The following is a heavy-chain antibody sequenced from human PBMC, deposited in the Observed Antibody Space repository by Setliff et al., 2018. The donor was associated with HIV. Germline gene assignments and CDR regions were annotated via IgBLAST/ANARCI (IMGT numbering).Heavy chain of an antibody. V-gene: IGHV4-39*01. Sequence: KPSETLSLTCTVSGGSIRSSSSYWGWIRQPPGKGLEWIGIIYYSGSTYYKPSLKSRVTISVDTSKNQLSLKLNSVTAADTAMYYCARVVDADYLDYWGQGTPVTVSS. CDR2: IYYSGST. D-gene: IGHD2-15*01. CDR1: GGSIRSSSSY. CDR3: ARVVDADYLDY. J-gene: IGHJ4*02.